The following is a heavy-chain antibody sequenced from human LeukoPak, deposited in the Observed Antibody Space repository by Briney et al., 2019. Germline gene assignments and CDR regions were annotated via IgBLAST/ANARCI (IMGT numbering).Heavy chain of an antibody. J-gene: IGHJ5*02. CDR2: ITSSSSYV. D-gene: IGHD5-24*01. CDR3: ARGGDGYTP. Sequence: PGGSLRLSCAASGFTFSRYSMHWVRQAPGKGLEWVSSITSSSSYVYYADSLKGRFTISRDNAKNSLYLQMDSLRADDTAMYYCARGGDGYTPWGQGTLVTVSS. V-gene: IGHV3-21*01. CDR1: GFTFSRYS.